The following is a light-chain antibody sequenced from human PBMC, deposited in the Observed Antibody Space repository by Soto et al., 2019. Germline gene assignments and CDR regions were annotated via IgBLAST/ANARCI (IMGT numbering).Light chain of an antibody. Sequence: DIVMTQSPDSLAVSLGERATIDCKSSQSVLYSSNNKNYLAWYQQKPGQPPKLLIYWATTRESGVPDRFSGSGSGTDFTLTISSLQAEDVALYYCQQYYGMPLTFGGGTRVEIK. CDR3: QQYYGMPLT. CDR2: WAT. CDR1: QSVLYSSNNKNY. J-gene: IGKJ4*01. V-gene: IGKV4-1*01.